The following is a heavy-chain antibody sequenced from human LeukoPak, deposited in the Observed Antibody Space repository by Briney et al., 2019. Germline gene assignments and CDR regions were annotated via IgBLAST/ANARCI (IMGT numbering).Heavy chain of an antibody. CDR1: GGSFSGYY. Sequence: PSETLSLTCAVYGGSFSGYYWSWIRQPPGKGLEWIGEINHSGSTNYNPSLKSRVTISVDTSKNQFSLKLSSVTAADTAVYYCARGSWDYDSSGYRDYWGQGTLVTVSS. J-gene: IGHJ4*02. D-gene: IGHD3-22*01. CDR3: ARGSWDYDSSGYRDY. CDR2: INHSGST. V-gene: IGHV4-34*01.